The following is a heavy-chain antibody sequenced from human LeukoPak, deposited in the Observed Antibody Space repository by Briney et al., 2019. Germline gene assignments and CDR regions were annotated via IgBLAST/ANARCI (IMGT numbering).Heavy chain of an antibody. J-gene: IGHJ4*02. Sequence: SETLSLTCTVSSDSISSSTYHWGWIRQPPGKGLEWIGSIYYSGSTYYNPSLKSRVTILVATSKNRFSVKLSSVTAADTAVYYCARGEKYPGLYYVDYWGQGTLVTVSS. D-gene: IGHD2-2*02. V-gene: IGHV4-39*07. CDR2: IYYSGST. CDR1: SDSISSSTYH. CDR3: ARGEKYPGLYYVDY.